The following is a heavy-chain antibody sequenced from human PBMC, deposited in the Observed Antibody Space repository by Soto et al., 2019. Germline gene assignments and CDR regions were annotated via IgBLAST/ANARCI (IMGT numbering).Heavy chain of an antibody. V-gene: IGHV4-30-2*01. Sequence: SETLSLTCDVSGDTISTGGYTWAWIRQPPGKALEWIGHTYHSGNPYYNPSLKSRVTISVDTSKNQFSLKLSSVTAADTAVYYCARGYARNFDNWGQGTLLTVSS. CDR1: GDTISTGGYT. CDR3: ARGYARNFDN. J-gene: IGHJ4*01. D-gene: IGHD2-2*01. CDR2: TYHSGNP.